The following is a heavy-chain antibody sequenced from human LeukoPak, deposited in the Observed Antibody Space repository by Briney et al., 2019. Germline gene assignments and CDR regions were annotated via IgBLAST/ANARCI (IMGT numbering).Heavy chain of an antibody. D-gene: IGHD3-10*01. CDR1: GFTFSSYS. V-gene: IGHV3-21*01. CDR2: ISSSSSYI. Sequence: GGSLRLSCAASGFTFSSYSMNWVRQAPGKGLEWVSSISSSSSYIYYADSVKGRFTISRDNAKNSLYLQMNSLRAEDTAVYYCATSIGRWFGELSGASDIWGQGTMVTVSS. J-gene: IGHJ3*02. CDR3: ATSIGRWFGELSGASDI.